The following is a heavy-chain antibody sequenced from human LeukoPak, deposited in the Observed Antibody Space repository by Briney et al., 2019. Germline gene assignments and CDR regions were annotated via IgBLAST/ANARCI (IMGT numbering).Heavy chain of an antibody. J-gene: IGHJ4*02. CDR2: IYYSGST. CDR3: ARGMSPRYY. V-gene: IGHV4-59*01. CDR1: GFTFSSYA. Sequence: GSLRLSCAASGFTFSSYAMSWVRQAPGKGLEWIGYIYYSGSTNYNPSLKSRVTISVDTSKNQFSLKLSSVTAADTAVYYCARGMSPRYYWGQGTLVTVSS.